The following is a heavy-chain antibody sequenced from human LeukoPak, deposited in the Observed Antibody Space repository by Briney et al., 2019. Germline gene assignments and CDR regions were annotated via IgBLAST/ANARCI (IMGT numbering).Heavy chain of an antibody. CDR2: IYYSGST. CDR1: GGSISSYY. CDR3: ASSYSSRANWFDP. J-gene: IGHJ5*02. D-gene: IGHD6-19*01. Sequence: KASQTLSLTCTVSGGSISSYYWSWIRQPPGKGLEWIGYIYYSGSTNYNPSLKSRVTISVDTSKNQFSLKLSSVTAADTAVYYCASSYSSRANWFDPWGQGTLVTVSS. V-gene: IGHV4-59*01.